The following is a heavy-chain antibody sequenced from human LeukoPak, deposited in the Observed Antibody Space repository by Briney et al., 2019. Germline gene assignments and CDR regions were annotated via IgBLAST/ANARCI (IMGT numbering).Heavy chain of an antibody. J-gene: IGHJ4*02. CDR3: ARGRDYFDY. CDR2: ISYDGSNK. CDR1: GFTFSSYA. V-gene: IGHV3-30*04. Sequence: GRSLRLSCAASGFTFSSYAMHWVRQAPGKGLEWVAVISYDGSNKYYADSVKGRFTISRDNSKNTLYLQMNSLRAEDTAVYYCARGRDYFDYWAREPRSPSPQ.